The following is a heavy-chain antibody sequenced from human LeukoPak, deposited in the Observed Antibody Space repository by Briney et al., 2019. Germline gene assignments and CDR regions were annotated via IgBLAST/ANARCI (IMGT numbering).Heavy chain of an antibody. CDR1: GFIFSNYA. Sequence: GASLRLSCAASGFIFSNYAMYWVRQAPGKGLEWVSAISGRSDNTYYADSVKGRFTLSRDSSKNTLYLQMNSLRADDPAVYYCAKWGDYDVLTGYYVSDFWGQGTLVTVSS. V-gene: IGHV3-23*01. D-gene: IGHD3-9*01. CDR3: AKWGDYDVLTGYYVSDF. CDR2: ISGRSDNT. J-gene: IGHJ4*02.